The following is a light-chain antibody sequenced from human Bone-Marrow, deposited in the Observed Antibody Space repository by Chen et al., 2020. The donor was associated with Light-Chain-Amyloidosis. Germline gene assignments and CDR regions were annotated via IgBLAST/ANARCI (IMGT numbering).Light chain of an antibody. J-gene: IGKJ4*01. CDR1: QTISTNY. CDR3: QQYGTSPLT. Sequence: IVLTQSPGTLSLSPGEGANLSCRASQTISTNYLTWYQQKFGQAPRLLIYGSSSRATGIPDRFTGSGSGTDFTLTINRLEPEDFAMYYCQQYGTSPLTFGGGTKVGIK. CDR2: GSS. V-gene: IGKV3-20*01.